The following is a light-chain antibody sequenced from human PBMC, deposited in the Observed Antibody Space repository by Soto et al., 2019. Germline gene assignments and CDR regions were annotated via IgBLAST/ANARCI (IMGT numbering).Light chain of an antibody. J-gene: IGKJ1*01. V-gene: IGKV3-20*01. CDR3: QQYGSSSWT. Sequence: EIVLTQSPGTPSLSPGERATLSCRASQSVSSSYLAWYQQKHGQAPRLLIYGASSRATGIPDRFSGSGSGTDGTITISRLEKEDGSVYYCQQYGSSSWTFGQGTKVDIK. CDR1: QSVSSSY. CDR2: GAS.